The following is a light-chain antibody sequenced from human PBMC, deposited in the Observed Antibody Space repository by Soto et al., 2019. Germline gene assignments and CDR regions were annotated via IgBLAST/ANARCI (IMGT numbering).Light chain of an antibody. CDR1: QSVSTNY. CDR3: QQYDSSPA. Sequence: EIVLTQSPGTLSLSPGERATLSCRASQSVSTNYLAWYQQKPGLAPRLLIYGASSRATGIPDRFSGSGSGTDFTLTINRLEPEDFAVYYCQQYDSSPACGGGTKVEIK. CDR2: GAS. V-gene: IGKV3-20*01. J-gene: IGKJ4*01.